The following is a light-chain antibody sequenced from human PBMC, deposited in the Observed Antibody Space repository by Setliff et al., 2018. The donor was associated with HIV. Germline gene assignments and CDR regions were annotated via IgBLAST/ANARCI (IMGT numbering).Light chain of an antibody. CDR1: SSDIGAYNY. CDR3: SSYAGSSTPYV. CDR2: DVG. Sequence: QSVLTQAASVSGSPGQSITISCTGTSSDIGAYNYVSWYQQHPGKAPKLLIYDVGKRPSGVSDRFSGSKSGNTASLAISGLQAEDEADYYCSSYAGSSTPYVFGPGTKVTVL. V-gene: IGLV2-14*03. J-gene: IGLJ1*01.